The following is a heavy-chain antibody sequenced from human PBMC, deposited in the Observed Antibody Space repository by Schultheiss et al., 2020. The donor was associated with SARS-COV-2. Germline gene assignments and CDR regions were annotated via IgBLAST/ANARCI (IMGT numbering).Heavy chain of an antibody. Sequence: ASVKVSCKASGYTFSDYYIHWVRQAPGQGLEWMGWISPNNGNTNYAQKLQGRVTMTTDTSTNTAYMELRSLRSDDTAVYYCVRGLGYCSSVSCSTDDYWGQGTLVTVSS. D-gene: IGHD2-2*02. CDR2: ISPNNGNT. J-gene: IGHJ4*02. CDR3: VRGLGYCSSVSCSTDDY. V-gene: IGHV1-18*04. CDR1: GYTFSDYY.